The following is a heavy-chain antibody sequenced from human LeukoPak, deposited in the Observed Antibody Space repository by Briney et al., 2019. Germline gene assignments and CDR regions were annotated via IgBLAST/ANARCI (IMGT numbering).Heavy chain of an antibody. CDR1: GYTFTSYY. V-gene: IGHV1-46*01. J-gene: IGHJ4*02. CDR3: ARVFTGRPITGTPSPPGY. D-gene: IGHD1-20*01. CDR2: INPSGGRI. Sequence: GASVKVSCKASGYTFTSYYIHWVRQAPGQGLEWMGVINPSGGRIRYAQKFQGRVTMTRDTSISTAYMELSRLRSDDTAVYYCARVFTGRPITGTPSPPGYWGQGTLVTVSS.